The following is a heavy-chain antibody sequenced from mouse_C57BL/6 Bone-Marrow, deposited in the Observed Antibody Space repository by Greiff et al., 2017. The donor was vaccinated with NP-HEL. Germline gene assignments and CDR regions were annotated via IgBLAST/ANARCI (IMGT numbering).Heavy chain of an antibody. J-gene: IGHJ2*01. CDR2: IWSGGST. V-gene: IGHV2-2*01. CDR3: ATIYDGYSYYFDY. Sequence: VQLQESGPGLVQPSQSLSITCTASGFSLTSYGVHWVRQSPGKGLEWLGVIWSGGSTAYNVAFITSLSISKDNSKSQVFFKMNSLQADDTAIYYGATIYDGYSYYFDYWGQGTTLTVSS. D-gene: IGHD2-3*01. CDR1: GFSLTSYG.